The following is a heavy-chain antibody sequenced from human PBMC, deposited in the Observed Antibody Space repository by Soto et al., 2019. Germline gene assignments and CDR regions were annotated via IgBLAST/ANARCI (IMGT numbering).Heavy chain of an antibody. CDR2: IIPIFGTA. J-gene: IGHJ6*02. V-gene: IGHV1-69*13. CDR1: GGTFSSYA. D-gene: IGHD3-3*01. CDR3: GITIFGVVINYYYGMDV. Sequence: SARVSSKASGGTFSSYAISWVRQAPGQGLEWMGGIIPIFGTANYAQKFQGRVTITADESTSTAYMELSSLRSEDTAVYYCGITIFGVVINYYYGMDVWGQGTTVTVSS.